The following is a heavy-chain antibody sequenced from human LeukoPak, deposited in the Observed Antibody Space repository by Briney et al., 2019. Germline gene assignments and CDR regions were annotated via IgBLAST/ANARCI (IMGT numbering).Heavy chain of an antibody. CDR3: AKNLLGSGAYSWYFDL. D-gene: IGHD1-26*01. V-gene: IGHV3-23*01. J-gene: IGHJ2*01. Sequence: GGSLRLSCAASGLRFSSYGMNWVRQTPGKGLEWVSSISTSGDGTVYADSVKGRVTISRDNSKNTLYLQMNSLRAEDTAVYSCAKNLLGSGAYSWYFDLWGRGTLVTVSS. CDR1: GLRFSSYG. CDR2: ISTSGDGT.